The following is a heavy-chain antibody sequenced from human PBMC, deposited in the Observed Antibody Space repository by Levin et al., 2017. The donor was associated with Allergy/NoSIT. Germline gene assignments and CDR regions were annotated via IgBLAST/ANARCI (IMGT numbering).Heavy chain of an antibody. CDR3: ATPYYYGSGLYMDV. Sequence: GGSLRLSCAASGFTFSSYGMHWVRQAPGKGLEWVAVISYDGSNKYYADSVKGRFTISRDNSKNTLYLQMNSLRAEDTAVYYCATPYYYGSGLYMDVWGKGTTVTVSS. V-gene: IGHV3-30*03. J-gene: IGHJ6*03. D-gene: IGHD3-10*01. CDR2: ISYDGSNK. CDR1: GFTFSSYG.